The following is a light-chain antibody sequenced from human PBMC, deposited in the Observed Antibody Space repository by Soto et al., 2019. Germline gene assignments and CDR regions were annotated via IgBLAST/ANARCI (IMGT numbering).Light chain of an antibody. CDR3: QTWGTDIYV. CDR2: LNSDGSH. J-gene: IGLJ1*01. V-gene: IGLV4-69*01. CDR1: SGHSSYA. Sequence: QLVLTQSPSAYASLGASVKLTCTLSSGHSSYAIAWHQQRPEKGPRYLMKLNSDGSHSKGDGIPDRFSGSSSGAERYLTISSLQSEDEADYYCQTWGTDIYVFGTGTKLTVL.